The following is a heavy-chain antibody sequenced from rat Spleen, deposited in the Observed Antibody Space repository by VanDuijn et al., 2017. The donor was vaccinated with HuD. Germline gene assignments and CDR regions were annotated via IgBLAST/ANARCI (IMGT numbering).Heavy chain of an antibody. CDR3: TRDDYRGWFAY. D-gene: IGHD1-7*01. J-gene: IGHJ3*01. CDR1: GFSISSYG. Sequence: VQLKESGPGLVQPSQTLSLTCTVSGFSISSYGVIWVRQPPGKGLEWMGVIWGNGNTNYKSVFKSRLSISRDTSKSQVFLKMNSLQTEDTAIYYCTRDDYRGWFAYWGQGTLVAVSS. V-gene: IGHV2-13*01. CDR2: IWGNGNT.